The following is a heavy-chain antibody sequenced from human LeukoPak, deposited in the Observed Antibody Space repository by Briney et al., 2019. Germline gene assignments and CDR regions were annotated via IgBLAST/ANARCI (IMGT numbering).Heavy chain of an antibody. CDR2: ISGSGGST. J-gene: IGHJ4*02. V-gene: IGHV3-23*01. Sequence: PGGSLRLSCAASGFTFSSYAMSWVRQAPGKGLEWVSAISGSGGSTYYADSVKGRFTISRDNSKNTLYLQMKSLRAEDTAVYYCAKVMTRTMVRGVPPSDYWGQGTLVTVSS. CDR3: AKVMTRTMVRGVPPSDY. D-gene: IGHD3-10*01. CDR1: GFTFSSYA.